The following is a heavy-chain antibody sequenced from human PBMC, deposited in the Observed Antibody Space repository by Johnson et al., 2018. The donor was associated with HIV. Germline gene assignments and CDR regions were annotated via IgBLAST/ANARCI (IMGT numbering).Heavy chain of an antibody. CDR3: AREKQNYYDSSGYAFDI. D-gene: IGHD3-22*01. CDR2: ISYDGSNK. Sequence: QVQLVESGGGLVQPGGSLRLSCVASGFTFSSYAMHWVRQAPGKGLEWVAVISYDGSNKYYADSVKGRFTISRDNSKNTLYLQMNSLRAEDTAVYYCAREKQNYYDSSGYAFDIWGQGTMVTVSS. CDR1: GFTFSSYA. J-gene: IGHJ3*02. V-gene: IGHV3-30-3*01.